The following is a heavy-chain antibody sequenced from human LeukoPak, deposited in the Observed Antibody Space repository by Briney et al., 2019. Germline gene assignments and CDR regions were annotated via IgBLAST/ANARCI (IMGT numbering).Heavy chain of an antibody. V-gene: IGHV1-2*02. J-gene: IGHJ4*02. CDR3: ARVRVSGSYLDPSPYFYY. CDR1: GYTFTGYY. D-gene: IGHD1-26*01. CDR2: INPNSGGT. Sequence: ASVKVSCKASGYTFTGYYMHWVRQAPGQGLEWMGWINPNSGGTNYAQKFQGRVTMTRDTSISTAYMELSRLRSDDTAVYYCARVRVSGSYLDPSPYFYYWGQGTLVTVSS.